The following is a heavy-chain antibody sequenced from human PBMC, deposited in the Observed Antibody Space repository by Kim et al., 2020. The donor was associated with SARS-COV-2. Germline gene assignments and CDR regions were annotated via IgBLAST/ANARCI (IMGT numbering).Heavy chain of an antibody. D-gene: IGHD6-19*01. J-gene: IGHJ4*02. CDR1: GGSISSTSYY. CDR2: IYYRGST. Sequence: SETLSLTCTVSGGSISSTSYYWGWIRQPPGKGLEWIGSIYYRGSTYYNPSLKSRVTISVDTSKNQFSLKLSSVTAADTAVYYCARQSYSSGWAPDYWGQGTLVTVSS. CDR3: ARQSYSSGWAPDY. V-gene: IGHV4-39*01.